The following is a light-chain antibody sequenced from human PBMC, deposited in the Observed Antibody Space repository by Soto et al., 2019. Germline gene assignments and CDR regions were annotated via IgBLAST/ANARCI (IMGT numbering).Light chain of an antibody. V-gene: IGKV1-5*03. CDR2: KAS. J-gene: IGKJ2*01. CDR1: RDIRKF. CDR3: QQYDSDSYT. Sequence: DLQMTQSPSSLSASVGDRVTITCQASRDIRKFLNWYQQKPGKAPKLLIYKASQLESGVPSRFSGRGSGTEFTLTIRDLQPDDFATYFCQQYDSDSYTFGQGTKLDIK.